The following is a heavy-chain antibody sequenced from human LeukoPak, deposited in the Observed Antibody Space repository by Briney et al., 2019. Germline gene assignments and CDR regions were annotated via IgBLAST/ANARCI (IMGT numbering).Heavy chain of an antibody. D-gene: IGHD4-17*01. CDR3: AKDFWAKSVTTVTSVDF. CDR2: INNDGSST. J-gene: IGHJ4*02. CDR1: GFTFSSYW. Sequence: PGGSLRLSCAASGFTFSSYWMYWVRQAPGKGLVWVSRINNDGSSTIYADSVKGRFTISRDNFNNTLYLQMNSLRAEDTAIYYCAKDFWAKSVTTVTSVDFWGQGTLVTVSS. V-gene: IGHV3-74*01.